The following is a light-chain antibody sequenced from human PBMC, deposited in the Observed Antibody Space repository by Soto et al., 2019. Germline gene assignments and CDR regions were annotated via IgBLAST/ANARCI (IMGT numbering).Light chain of an antibody. V-gene: IGLV1-44*01. Sequence: QSVLTQPPSASGTPGQRVTISCSGSSSNIGGNLVSWYQQVPGTAPKLLIYSNNQRPSGVPDRFSGSKSGTSASLAISGLQSEDEADYYCATWDDSLTSSVFATGTKVTVL. J-gene: IGLJ1*01. CDR1: SSNIGGNL. CDR2: SNN. CDR3: ATWDDSLTSSV.